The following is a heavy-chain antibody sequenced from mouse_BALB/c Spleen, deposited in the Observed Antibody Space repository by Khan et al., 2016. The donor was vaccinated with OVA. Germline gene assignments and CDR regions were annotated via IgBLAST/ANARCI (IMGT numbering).Heavy chain of an antibody. CDR2: IIPSNDYT. CDR1: GYTFTTYT. J-gene: IGHJ3*01. D-gene: IGHD2-14*01. CDR3: VREGAYYRSDGWFAY. Sequence: QEQLKQSGAELARPGASVKMSCKASGYTFTTYTIHWVKQRPGQGLEWIGYIIPSNDYTNYNQKFKDRATLTADKSSSTAYMQLSSLTSEDAAVYYCVREGAYYRSDGWFAYWGQGTLVTVSA. V-gene: IGHV1-4*01.